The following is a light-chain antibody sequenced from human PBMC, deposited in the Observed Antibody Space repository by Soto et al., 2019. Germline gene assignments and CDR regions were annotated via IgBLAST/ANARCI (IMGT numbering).Light chain of an antibody. CDR1: TSDIGGYKY. V-gene: IGLV2-11*01. J-gene: IGLJ1*01. Sequence: QSVLTQPPSVSGSPGQSVTISCTGTTSDIGGYKYVSWYQQLPGKAPELMIFDVTKRPSGVPDRFSGSNSGNTASLTISGLQAEDEAIYYCCSYARTTHVFGTGTKLTVL. CDR3: CSYARTTHV. CDR2: DVT.